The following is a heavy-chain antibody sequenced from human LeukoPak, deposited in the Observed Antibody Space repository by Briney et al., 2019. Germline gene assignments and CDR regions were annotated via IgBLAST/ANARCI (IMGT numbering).Heavy chain of an antibody. V-gene: IGHV4-59*08. CDR1: GGSMRSYY. CDR3: AGGGYCSGGSCPDY. D-gene: IGHD2-15*01. Sequence: SETLSLTCTVSGGSMRSYYWSWIRQPPGKGLEWIGYIYYSGDTNYNPSLKSRVTISVDTSKNQFSLKLSSVTAADTAVYYCAGGGYCSGGSCPDYWGQGTLVTVSS. CDR2: IYYSGDT. J-gene: IGHJ4*02.